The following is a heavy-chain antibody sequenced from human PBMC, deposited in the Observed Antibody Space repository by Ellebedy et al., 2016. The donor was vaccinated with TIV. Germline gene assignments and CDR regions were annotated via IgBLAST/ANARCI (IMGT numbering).Heavy chain of an antibody. D-gene: IGHD2-2*01. Sequence: ASVKVSXXASGGTFSNYAISWVRQAPGQGLEWMGGIIPIFGTANYAQKFQGRVTITADESTSTAYMELSSLRSEDTAVYYCARGGVVVVPAAMGGWFNPWGQGTLVTVSS. CDR1: GGTFSNYA. CDR3: ARGGVVVVPAAMGGWFNP. V-gene: IGHV1-69*13. J-gene: IGHJ5*02. CDR2: IIPIFGTA.